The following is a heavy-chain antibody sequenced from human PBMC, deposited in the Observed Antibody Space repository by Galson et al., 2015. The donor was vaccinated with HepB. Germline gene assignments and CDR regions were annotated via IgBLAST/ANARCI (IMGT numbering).Heavy chain of an antibody. D-gene: IGHD3-3*01. V-gene: IGHV3-73*01. CDR2: IRSKANSYAT. Sequence: SLRLSCAASGVTFSGSAMHWVRQASGKGLEWVGRIRSKANSYATAYAASVKGRFTISRDDSKNTAYLQMNSLKTEDTAVYYCTSSTLLFLEWLLQGWGQGTLVTVSS. J-gene: IGHJ4*02. CDR1: GVTFSGSA. CDR3: TSSTLLFLEWLLQG.